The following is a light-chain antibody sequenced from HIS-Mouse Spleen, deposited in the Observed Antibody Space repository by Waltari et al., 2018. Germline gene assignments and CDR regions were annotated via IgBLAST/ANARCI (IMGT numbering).Light chain of an antibody. CDR2: EDS. V-gene: IGLV3-10*01. J-gene: IGLJ2*01. Sequence: SYELTQPPSVSVSPGQTARNTCSGDALPKKYGYWYQQKPGQAPVLVIYEDSKRPSGIPERFSGSSSGTMATLTISGAQVEDEADYYCYSTDSSGNHRVFGGGTKLTVL. CDR3: YSTDSSGNHRV. CDR1: ALPKKY.